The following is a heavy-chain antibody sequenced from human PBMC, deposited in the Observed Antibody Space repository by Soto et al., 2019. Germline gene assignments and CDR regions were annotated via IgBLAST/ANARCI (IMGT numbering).Heavy chain of an antibody. J-gene: IGHJ4*02. CDR3: ARHKDFSPHY. CDR2: IYYSGNT. V-gene: IGHV4-59*08. Sequence: SETLSLTCTVSGDSISSDYWSWIRQPPGKGLEWIGWIYYSGNTKYNPSLKSRVTVSVDTSKNQFSLKLNSVTAADTAVYYCARHKDFSPHYWGQGTLVTVSS. CDR1: GDSISSDY. D-gene: IGHD3-3*01.